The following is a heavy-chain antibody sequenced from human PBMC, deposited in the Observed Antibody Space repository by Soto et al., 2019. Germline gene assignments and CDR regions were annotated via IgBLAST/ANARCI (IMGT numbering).Heavy chain of an antibody. Sequence: PGGSLRLSCAASGFPFSSYAMHWVRQAPGKGLEWVAVISYDGSNKYYADSVKGRFTISRDNSKNTLYLQMNSLRAEDTAVYYCARRPTCFDYWGQGTLVTVSS. CDR3: ARRPTCFDY. V-gene: IGHV3-30-3*01. D-gene: IGHD1-26*01. CDR2: ISYDGSNK. J-gene: IGHJ4*02. CDR1: GFPFSSYA.